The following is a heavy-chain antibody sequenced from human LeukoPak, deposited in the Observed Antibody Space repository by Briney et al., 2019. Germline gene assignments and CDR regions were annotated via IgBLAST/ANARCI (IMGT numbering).Heavy chain of an antibody. J-gene: IGHJ3*02. V-gene: IGHV4-59*08. D-gene: IGHD3-16*01. CDR3: ARLRLGVGSAFDI. CDR1: GGSISSYY. CDR2: IYYSGST. Sequence: PSETLSLTCTVSGGSISSYYWSWIRQPPGKGLEWIGYIYYSGSTNYNPSLKSRATISVDTSKNQFSLKLSSVTAADTAVYYCARLRLGVGSAFDIWGQGAMVTVSS.